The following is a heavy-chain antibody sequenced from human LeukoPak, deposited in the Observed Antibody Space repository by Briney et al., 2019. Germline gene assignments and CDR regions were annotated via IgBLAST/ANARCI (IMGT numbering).Heavy chain of an antibody. CDR2: ISAYKGNT. CDR1: GYTFTSYG. D-gene: IGHD4-11*01. CDR3: ARDRDDYSNQNWFDP. Sequence: GASVTVSCKTSGYTFTSYGISWVRQAPGQGLEWMGWISAYKGNTKFAQKLQGRVTMTTDTSTSTAYMELRSLRSDDTAVYYCARDRDDYSNQNWFDPWGQGTLVTVSS. J-gene: IGHJ5*02. V-gene: IGHV1-18*01.